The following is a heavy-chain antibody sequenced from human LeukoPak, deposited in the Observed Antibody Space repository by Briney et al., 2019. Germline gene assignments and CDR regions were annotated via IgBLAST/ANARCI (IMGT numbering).Heavy chain of an antibody. Sequence: TGGSLRLSCAASGFTFSSYGMHWVRQAPGKGLEWVAVISYDGSNKYCADSVKGRFTISRDNSKNTLYLQMNSLRAEVTAVYYCAKDPTHRYCSGGSCLNYGMDVWGQGTTVTVSS. V-gene: IGHV3-30*18. CDR3: AKDPTHRYCSGGSCLNYGMDV. D-gene: IGHD2-15*01. CDR1: GFTFSSYG. CDR2: ISYDGSNK. J-gene: IGHJ6*02.